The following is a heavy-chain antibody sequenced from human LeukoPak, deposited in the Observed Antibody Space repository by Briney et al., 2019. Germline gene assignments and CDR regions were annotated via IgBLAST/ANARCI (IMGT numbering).Heavy chain of an antibody. V-gene: IGHV3-30*02. CDR3: TTGSHYRAENFRY. CDR1: GFTFSSYG. D-gene: IGHD4-11*01. J-gene: IGHJ4*02. Sequence: GGSLRLSCAASGFTFSSYGMHWVRQAPGKGLEWVAFIRYDGSNKYYADSVKGRFTISRDNSKNTLYLQMNSLKTEDTAVYYCTTGSHYRAENFRYWGQGTLVTVSS. CDR2: IRYDGSNK.